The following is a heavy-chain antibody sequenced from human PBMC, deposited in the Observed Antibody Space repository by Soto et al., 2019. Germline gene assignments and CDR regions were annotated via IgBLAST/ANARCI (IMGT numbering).Heavy chain of an antibody. D-gene: IGHD2-21*01. J-gene: IGHJ3*02. Sequence: QVQLVESGGGVVQPGRSLRLSCAASGFIFSSYSMHWVRQAPGKGLEWVAMISNDGSNKDYVDSVKGRFTISRDNSNNTLSLQMNSLRAEDTAVYYCARDQFLVAFDIWGQGTMVSVSS. CDR3: ARDQFLVAFDI. V-gene: IGHV3-30-3*01. CDR1: GFIFSSYS. CDR2: ISNDGSNK.